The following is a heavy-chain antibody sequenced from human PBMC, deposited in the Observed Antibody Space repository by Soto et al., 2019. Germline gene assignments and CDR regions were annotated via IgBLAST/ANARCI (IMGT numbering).Heavy chain of an antibody. Sequence: EVQLVESGGGLVQPGGSLRLSCAASGFTFSSYAMHWVRQAPGKGLEYVSDISSNGGSTYYANSVKGRFTISRDNSKNTLYLEMGSLRAVDMAVYYCARRGYSGYEIDYWGQGTLVTVSS. CDR2: ISSNGGST. J-gene: IGHJ4*02. CDR1: GFTFSSYA. V-gene: IGHV3-64*01. CDR3: ARRGYSGYEIDY. D-gene: IGHD5-12*01.